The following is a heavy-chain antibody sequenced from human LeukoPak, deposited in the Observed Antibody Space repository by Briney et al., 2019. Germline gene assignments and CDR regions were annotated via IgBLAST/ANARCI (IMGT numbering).Heavy chain of an antibody. CDR1: GFTFSVHT. CDR3: AKDILAAGLFFDY. Sequence: GRSLRLFFAASGFTFSVHTMNWVRQAPGKGLEWISSISSGSSNIDYSDSVTGRFTISRDNAKNSLYLQMNSLRADDTAVYYCAKDILAAGLFFDYWGQGILVTVSS. V-gene: IGHV3-21*04. J-gene: IGHJ4*02. D-gene: IGHD6-13*01. CDR2: ISSGSSNI.